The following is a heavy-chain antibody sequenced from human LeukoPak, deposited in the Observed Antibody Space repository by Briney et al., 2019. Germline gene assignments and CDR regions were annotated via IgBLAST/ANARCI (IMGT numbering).Heavy chain of an antibody. D-gene: IGHD3-10*01. CDR3: ARDLLMVRGVIPY. CDR1: GFTVSSNY. V-gene: IGHV3-66*01. J-gene: IGHJ4*02. Sequence: SGGSLRLSCAASGFTVSSNYMSWVRQAPGKGLEWVSVIYSGGSTYYADSVKGRFTISRDNSKNTLYLQMNSLRAEDTAVYYCARDLLMVRGVIPYWGQGTLVTVSS. CDR2: IYSGGST.